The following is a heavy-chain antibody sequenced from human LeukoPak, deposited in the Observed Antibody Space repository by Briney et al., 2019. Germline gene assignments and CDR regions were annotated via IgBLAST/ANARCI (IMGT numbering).Heavy chain of an antibody. J-gene: IGHJ4*02. D-gene: IGHD3-10*01. CDR2: ISSSSTKM. CDR3: VRDSRRIGLVRGAGGFFDS. CDR1: GGSISSSSYY. V-gene: IGHV3-11*04. Sequence: LSLTCTVSGGSISSSSYYWGWIRQPPGKGLEWIAYISSSSTKMWYADSVTGRFTIYRDNGKNSLYLNIDGLRADDAAVYYCVRDSRRIGLVRGAGGFFDSWGQGTLVSVSS.